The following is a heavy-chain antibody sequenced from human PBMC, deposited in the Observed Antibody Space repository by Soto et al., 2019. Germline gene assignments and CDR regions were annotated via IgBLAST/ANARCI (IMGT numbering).Heavy chain of an antibody. D-gene: IGHD3-9*01. V-gene: IGHV3-23*01. CDR1: GFSFSDSA. Sequence: EVHLLESGGHLVQPGGSLRLSCVASGFSFSDSAMFWVRQAPGKGLEWVSTISYHSIGTHYADSVKGRFTISRDNSKDTVWLQINGLRAEDTAVYYCAKDPSTGPADFWGQGTLVTVSS. J-gene: IGHJ4*02. CDR3: AKDPSTGPADF. CDR2: ISYHSIGT.